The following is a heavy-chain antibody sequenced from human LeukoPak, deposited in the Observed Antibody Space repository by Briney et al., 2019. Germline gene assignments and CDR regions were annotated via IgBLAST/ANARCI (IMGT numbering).Heavy chain of an antibody. D-gene: IGHD1-26*01. CDR1: GFTFTNYA. V-gene: IGHV3-23*01. CDR3: ASGLVTQFRY. CDR2: ISDSGGST. J-gene: IGHJ4*02. Sequence: AGGSLRLSCVASGFTFTNYAMSRVRQAPGKGLEWVSGISDSGGSTQYADSVKGRFTISRDNSRNTVYLQVNSLRAEDTAVYYCASGLVTQFRYWGQGTLVTVSS.